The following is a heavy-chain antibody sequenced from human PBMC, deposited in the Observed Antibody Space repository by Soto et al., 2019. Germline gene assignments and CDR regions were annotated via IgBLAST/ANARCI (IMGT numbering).Heavy chain of an antibody. CDR2: ISSSGSTI. Sequence: SLRLSCAASGFTFSSYEMNWVRQAPWKGLEWVSYISSSGSTIYYADSVKGRFTISRDNAKNSLYLQMNSLRAEDTAVYYCARLVGVYATSHGADPWGQGTLVTVSS. D-gene: IGHD2-8*01. J-gene: IGHJ5*02. CDR1: GFTFSSYE. CDR3: ARLVGVYATSHGADP. V-gene: IGHV3-48*03.